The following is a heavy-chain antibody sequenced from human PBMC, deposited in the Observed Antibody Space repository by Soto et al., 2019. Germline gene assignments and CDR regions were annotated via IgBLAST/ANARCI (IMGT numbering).Heavy chain of an antibody. CDR2: INPNSGGT. CDR3: ASGPFYDFWSGGGYYYYGMDV. J-gene: IGHJ6*02. CDR1: GYTFTGYY. Sequence: GASVKVSCKASGYTFTGYYMHWVRQAPGQGLEWMGWINPNSGGTSYAQKFQGRVTMTRDTSISTAYMELSRLRSEDTAVYYCASGPFYDFWSGGGYYYYGMDVWGQGTTVTVSS. V-gene: IGHV1-2*02. D-gene: IGHD3-3*01.